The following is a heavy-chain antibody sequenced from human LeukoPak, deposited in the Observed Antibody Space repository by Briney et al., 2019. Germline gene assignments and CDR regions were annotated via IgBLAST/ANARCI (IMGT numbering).Heavy chain of an antibody. CDR1: GFTFSSYG. CDR3: ARDLARSSVAGSGYYYGMDV. CDR2: IWYDGSNK. J-gene: IGHJ6*02. Sequence: PGGSLRLSCAASGFTFSSYGIHGVRQAPGKGLEWVAVIWYDGSNKYYADSVKGRFTISRDNSKNALYLQMNSLRAEDTAVYYGARDLARSSVAGSGYYYGMDVWGQGTTVTVSS. D-gene: IGHD6-19*01. V-gene: IGHV3-33*01.